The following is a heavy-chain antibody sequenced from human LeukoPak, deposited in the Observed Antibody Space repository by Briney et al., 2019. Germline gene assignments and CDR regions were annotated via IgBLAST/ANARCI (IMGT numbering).Heavy chain of an antibody. CDR3: ARYSDGPGDPGGFDS. J-gene: IGHJ4*02. CDR2: IRQDGGDK. D-gene: IGHD3-3*01. CDR1: GFTFTSNW. V-gene: IGHV3-7*01. Sequence: GGSLRLSCTASGFTFTSNWMSWVRQAPGKGLEWLANIRQDGGDKHYVDSMKGRFTISRDNAKNSVYLQMNSLRVEDTARYYCARYSDGPGDPGGFDSWGQGTLVTVSS.